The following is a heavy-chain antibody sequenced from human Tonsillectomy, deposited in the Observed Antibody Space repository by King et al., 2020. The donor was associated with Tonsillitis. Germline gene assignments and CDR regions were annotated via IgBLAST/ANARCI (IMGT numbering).Heavy chain of an antibody. Sequence: VQLQQWGAGLLKPSETLSLTCAVYGGSFSGYYWSWIRQPPGKGLEWIGESNHSGSTNYNPSLKSRVTISVDTSKNQFSLKLSSVTAADTAVYYCARGRRTMIVATGYFDLWGRGTLVTVSS. CDR1: GGSFSGYY. V-gene: IGHV4-34*01. D-gene: IGHD3-22*01. CDR2: SNHSGST. J-gene: IGHJ2*01. CDR3: ARGRRTMIVATGYFDL.